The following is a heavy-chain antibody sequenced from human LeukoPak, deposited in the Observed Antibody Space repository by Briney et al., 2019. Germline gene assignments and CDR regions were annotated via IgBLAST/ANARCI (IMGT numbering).Heavy chain of an antibody. D-gene: IGHD5-12*01. CDR3: AKDRLPWIRQLYYFDY. Sequence: PGGSLRLSCAASGFTFSSYGMHWVRQASGKGLEWVAVISYDGSNKYYADSVKGRFTISRDNSKNTLYLQMNSLRAEDTAVYYCAKDRLPWIRQLYYFDYWGQGTLVTVSS. V-gene: IGHV3-30*18. CDR1: GFTFSSYG. CDR2: ISYDGSNK. J-gene: IGHJ4*02.